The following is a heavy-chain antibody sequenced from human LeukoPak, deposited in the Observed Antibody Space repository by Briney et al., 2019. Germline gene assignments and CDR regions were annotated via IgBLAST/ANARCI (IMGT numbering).Heavy chain of an antibody. J-gene: IGHJ4*02. Sequence: GSLRLSCGASGFTFSPFWMHWVRQSPGKGLVWVSRINHDGSDAIYADSVKGRFAISRDNAKNSLYLQMNSLRAEDTAVYFCTRALVAATRNFDYWGQGTLVTVSS. CDR3: TRALVAATRNFDY. CDR2: INHDGSDA. V-gene: IGHV3-74*01. D-gene: IGHD6-13*01. CDR1: GFTFSPFW.